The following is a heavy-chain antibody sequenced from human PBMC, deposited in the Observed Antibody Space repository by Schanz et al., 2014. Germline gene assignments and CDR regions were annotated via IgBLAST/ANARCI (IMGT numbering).Heavy chain of an antibody. V-gene: IGHV4-59*01. CDR1: GGSIGTYY. CDR2: IYYTGST. J-gene: IGHJ6*02. CDR3: ARGVGDFWNGYLHGMDI. D-gene: IGHD3-3*01. Sequence: QVQLQESGPRLVQPSETLSLTCTVSGGSIGTYYWSWIRQPPGKGLQWIGYIYYTGSTNYNPSLKSRVTISVDTPKNRFSLKMRSVSAADTAVYYCARGVGDFWNGYLHGMDIWGQGTTVTVSS.